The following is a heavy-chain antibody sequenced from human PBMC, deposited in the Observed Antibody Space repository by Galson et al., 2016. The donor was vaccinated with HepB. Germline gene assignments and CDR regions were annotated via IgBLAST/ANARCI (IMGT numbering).Heavy chain of an antibody. CDR1: GFIFDEYA. Sequence: SLRLSCAASGFIFDEYAMHWVRQAPGKGLEWVSGINWNSGRIGYADSVKGRFTISRDNAKNSLYLQMNSLRPEDTALYYCAKDIQCSRVPDDYGLDVWGQGTTVTVSS. J-gene: IGHJ6*02. D-gene: IGHD6-6*01. CDR3: AKDIQCSRVPDDYGLDV. V-gene: IGHV3-9*01. CDR2: INWNSGRI.